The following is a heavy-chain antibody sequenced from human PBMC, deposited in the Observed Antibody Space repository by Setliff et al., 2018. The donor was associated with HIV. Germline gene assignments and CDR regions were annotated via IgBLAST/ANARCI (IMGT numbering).Heavy chain of an antibody. J-gene: IGHJ4*02. Sequence: ETLSITCSVSGVSMTNNYWTWIRQSPGKGLEWIGYVHYSGNTRYNPSLKSRVTISVDTSKNKFSLKLSSVTAADTAVYYCASEKVAWTVSDSFFEFWGQGVPVTVSS. CDR3: ASEKVAWTVSDSFFEF. CDR2: VHYSGNT. CDR1: GVSMTNNY. D-gene: IGHD2-15*01. V-gene: IGHV4-59*01.